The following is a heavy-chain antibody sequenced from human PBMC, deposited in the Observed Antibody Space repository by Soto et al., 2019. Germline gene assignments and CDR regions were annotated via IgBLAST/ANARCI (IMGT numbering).Heavy chain of an antibody. CDR1: GGSISSGGYY. CDR2: IYYSGST. CDR3: ASVYSSGYYKYYFDY. V-gene: IGHV4-31*03. J-gene: IGHJ4*02. Sequence: SETLSLTCTVSGGSISSGGYYWSWIRQHPGKGLEWIGYIYYSGSTYYNPSLKSRVTISVDTSKNQFSLKLSSVTAADTAVYYCASVYSSGYYKYYFDYWGQGTLVTVSS. D-gene: IGHD3-22*01.